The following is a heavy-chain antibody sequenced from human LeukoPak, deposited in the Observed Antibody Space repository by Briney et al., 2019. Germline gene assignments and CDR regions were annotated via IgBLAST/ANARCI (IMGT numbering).Heavy chain of an antibody. D-gene: IGHD1-1*01. Sequence: PGGSLRLSCAASGFTFVSYNMNWVRQAPGKGLEWVAYISSSSSLIYYAGSVKGRSTVSRDSAKRSLYLQMNSLRAEDTAVYYCARDGNRDGDMDVWGKGTTVTVS. J-gene: IGHJ6*03. CDR2: ISSSSSLI. CDR1: GFTFVSYN. V-gene: IGHV3-48*01. CDR3: ARDGNRDGDMDV.